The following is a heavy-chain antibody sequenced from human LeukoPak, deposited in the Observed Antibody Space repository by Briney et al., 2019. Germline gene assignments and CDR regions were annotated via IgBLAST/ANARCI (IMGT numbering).Heavy chain of an antibody. CDR1: GFTFSSYW. D-gene: IGHD2-15*01. Sequence: RGSLRLSCAASGFTFSSYWMSWVRQAPGRGLEWVANIKQDGSEKYYVDSVKGRSTISRDNAKNSLYLQMNSLRAEDTAVYYCAVDIVVVVAAWDYMDVWGKGTTVTVSS. CDR2: IKQDGSEK. V-gene: IGHV3-7*01. J-gene: IGHJ6*03. CDR3: AVDIVVVVAAWDYMDV.